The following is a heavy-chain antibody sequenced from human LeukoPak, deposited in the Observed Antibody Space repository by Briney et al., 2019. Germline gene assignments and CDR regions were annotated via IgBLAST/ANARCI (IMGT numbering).Heavy chain of an antibody. Sequence: GCSLRLSCAASGFTFSNSEMKWVRQAPGNGLEWASYISSGGTTIYYADSVNGRFTISRDNAKDSLYLQMNTLRAEDTAVYCCARDRGYSYYWGQGTLVTVSS. D-gene: IGHD5-18*01. J-gene: IGHJ4*02. CDR2: ISSGGTTI. V-gene: IGHV3-48*03. CDR3: ARDRGYSYY. CDR1: GFTFSNSE.